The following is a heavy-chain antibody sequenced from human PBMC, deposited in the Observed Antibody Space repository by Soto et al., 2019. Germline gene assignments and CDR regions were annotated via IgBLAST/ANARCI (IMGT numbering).Heavy chain of an antibody. CDR1: GVAMTYGGYS. Sequence: PSETLSLTCSVSGVAMTYGGYSWSWIRQPPGKGLEWIGFIYNSGSTYYNSSLKSRVTISVDRSKNHFFLNLTSVTAADTAVYYCATYRKFFQIWGQGTKVTVSS. J-gene: IGHJ3*02. V-gene: IGHV4-30-2*01. CDR2: IYNSGST. CDR3: ATYRKFFQI.